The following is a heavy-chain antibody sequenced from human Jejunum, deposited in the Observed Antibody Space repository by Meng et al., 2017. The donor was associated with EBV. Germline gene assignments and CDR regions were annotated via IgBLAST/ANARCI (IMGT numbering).Heavy chain of an antibody. V-gene: IGHV4-61*01. CDR1: GGSVNRGNVH. J-gene: IGHJ4*02. Sequence: LRSAGQGLVKAPAHLSPTGTVPGGSVNRGNVHWSRIRQPPGKGLEWIGYIYYSGSTNYIPSLKSRVTISLDTSKNQFSLKLSSVTAADTAVYYCAGLRYSGYDRAFDYWGQGALVTVSS. CDR3: AGLRYSGYDRAFDY. CDR2: IYYSGST. D-gene: IGHD5-12*01.